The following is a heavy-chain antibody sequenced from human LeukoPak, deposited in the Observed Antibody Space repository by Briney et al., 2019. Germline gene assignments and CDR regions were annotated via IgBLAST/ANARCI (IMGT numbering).Heavy chain of an antibody. J-gene: IGHJ4*02. CDR3: AEVLSGSQDY. Sequence: GGSLRLSCAASGFTFGSYAMSWVRQAPGKGLEWVSTIGGGSETTSYADSAKGRFTNSRDNSKNTVYLQMNSLRAEDTAVYYCAEVLSGSQDYWGQGTLVTVFS. V-gene: IGHV3-23*01. CDR1: GFTFGSYA. D-gene: IGHD1-26*01. CDR2: IGGGSETT.